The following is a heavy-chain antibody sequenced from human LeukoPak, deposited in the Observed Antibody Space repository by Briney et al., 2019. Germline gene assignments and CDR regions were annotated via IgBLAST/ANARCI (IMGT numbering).Heavy chain of an antibody. Sequence: ASVKVSCRASGYTFTGYYISWVRQAPGQGLERMGWMSPNSGGASLAQNFQGRVTMTRDTSISTAYMELSSLRSDDTAVYYCARRQIDCSTTNCYVDYWGQGTLVTVSS. D-gene: IGHD2-2*01. CDR3: ARRQIDCSTTNCYVDY. J-gene: IGHJ4*02. CDR1: GYTFTGYY. CDR2: MSPNSGGA. V-gene: IGHV1-2*02.